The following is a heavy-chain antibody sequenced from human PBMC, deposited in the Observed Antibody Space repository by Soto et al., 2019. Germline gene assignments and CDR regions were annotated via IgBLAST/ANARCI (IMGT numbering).Heavy chain of an antibody. Sequence: QLQLQESGPGLVKPSETLSLTCTVSGGSISSSSYYWGWIRQPPGKGLECVGNIYFDGNTYYNPSLKSQVTISMDTSKNQFSLRLSSVTAADTAVYYCVRSSIAPRLFMYPFDYWGQGTLVTVSS. CDR3: VRSSIAPRLFMYPFDY. J-gene: IGHJ4*02. V-gene: IGHV4-39*01. CDR2: IYFDGNT. D-gene: IGHD6-6*01. CDR1: GGSISSSSYY.